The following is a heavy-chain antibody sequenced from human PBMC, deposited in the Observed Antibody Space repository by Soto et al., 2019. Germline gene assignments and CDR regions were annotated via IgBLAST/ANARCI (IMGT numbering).Heavy chain of an antibody. D-gene: IGHD2-15*01. CDR3: ARDSEDIVVVVAGENAFDI. V-gene: IGHV1-3*01. Sequence: KFQGRVTITRDTSASTAYMELSSLRSEETAVYYCARDSEDIVVVVAGENAFDIWGQGTMVTVSS. J-gene: IGHJ3*02.